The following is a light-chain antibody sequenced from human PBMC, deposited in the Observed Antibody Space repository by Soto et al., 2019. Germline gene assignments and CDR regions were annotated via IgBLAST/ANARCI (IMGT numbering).Light chain of an antibody. Sequence: DIQMTQSPSTLSASVGDTVTITCRASQSVSNWLAWYQQKPGKAPKFLIDKASTLESGVPSRFSGGGSGTEFTLTISSLQPDDFATYYCQQYNSYSWTFGQGTKVEIK. J-gene: IGKJ1*01. CDR2: KAS. CDR3: QQYNSYSWT. CDR1: QSVSNW. V-gene: IGKV1-5*03.